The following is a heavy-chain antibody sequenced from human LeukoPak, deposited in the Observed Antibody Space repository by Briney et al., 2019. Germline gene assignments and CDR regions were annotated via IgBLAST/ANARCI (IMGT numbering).Heavy chain of an antibody. CDR1: GYTFTTYA. CDR2: INADDGNT. V-gene: IGHV1-3*01. CDR3: ARGIVVQPSANWFDP. D-gene: IGHD2-2*01. J-gene: IGHJ5*02. Sequence: GASVTVSCKTSGYTFTTYAIHWVRQAPGQRLEWMGLINADDGNTRYSQRFQGRVTITRDTSANTAYMELSSLRFEDTAVYYCARGIVVQPSANWFDPWGQGTPVTVPS.